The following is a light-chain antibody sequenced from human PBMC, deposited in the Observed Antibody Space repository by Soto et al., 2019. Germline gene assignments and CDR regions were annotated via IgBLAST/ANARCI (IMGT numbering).Light chain of an antibody. J-gene: IGKJ1*01. V-gene: IGKV1-39*01. CDR2: AAS. CDR1: QSISSY. CDR3: QSNYILPWT. Sequence: DIQMTQSPSSLSASVGDRVTITCRASQSISSYLNCYQHKPGKAPKLLIYAASSVQSGVPSRFSGSGSGTDFTLTISSLQPEDFATYYCQSNYILPWTFGQGTKVDIK.